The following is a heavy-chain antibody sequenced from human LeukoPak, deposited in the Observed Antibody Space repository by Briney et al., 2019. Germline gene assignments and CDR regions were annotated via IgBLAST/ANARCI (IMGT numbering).Heavy chain of an antibody. CDR2: IIPIFGIA. D-gene: IGHD2-15*01. Sequence: KVSCKAPGSTFSSYAISWVRQAPGQGLEWMGRIIPIFGIANYAQKFQGRVTITADKSTSTAYMELSSLRSEDTAVYYCARDRENCSGGSCNYYFDYWGQGTLVTVSS. CDR1: GSTFSSYA. J-gene: IGHJ4*02. CDR3: ARDRENCSGGSCNYYFDY. V-gene: IGHV1-69*04.